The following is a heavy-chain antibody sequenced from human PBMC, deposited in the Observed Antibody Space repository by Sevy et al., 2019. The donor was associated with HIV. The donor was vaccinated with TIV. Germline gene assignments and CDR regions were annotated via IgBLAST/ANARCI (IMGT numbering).Heavy chain of an antibody. Sequence: SLRLSCTASGFTFGDYAMSWVRQAPGKALEWVAFLKSDAYGGTVDHAASVKGRFSVSRDDSKSIAYLQMNDLKTEDTGVYYCTRWKGALSIFDYWGQGALVTVSS. CDR1: GFTFGDYA. D-gene: IGHD1-1*01. CDR2: LKSDAYGGTV. V-gene: IGHV3-49*04. CDR3: TRWKGALSIFDY. J-gene: IGHJ4*02.